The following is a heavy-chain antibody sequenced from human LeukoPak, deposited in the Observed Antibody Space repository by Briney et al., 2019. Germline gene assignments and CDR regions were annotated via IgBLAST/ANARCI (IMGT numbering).Heavy chain of an antibody. CDR3: ARDIYGLELAFDI. Sequence: SETLSLTCTVSGGSISSGGYFWSWIRQPPGKGLEWIGYIYYSGSTNYNPSLKSRVTISVDTSKNQFSLKLSSVTAADTAVYYCARDIYGLELAFDIWGQGTMVTVSS. V-gene: IGHV4-61*08. J-gene: IGHJ3*02. D-gene: IGHD1-26*01. CDR1: GGSISSGGYF. CDR2: IYYSGST.